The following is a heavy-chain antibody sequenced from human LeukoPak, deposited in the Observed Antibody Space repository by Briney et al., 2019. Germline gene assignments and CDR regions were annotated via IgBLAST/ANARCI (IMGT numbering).Heavy chain of an antibody. V-gene: IGHV1-2*02. CDR2: INPNSGGS. J-gene: IGHJ4*02. CDR3: ARAPGDYGEDY. Sequence: ASVKVSCKASGYTFTGYYMHWVRQAPGQGLEWMGWINPNSGGSKYAQKFQGRVTMTRDTSINTAYMEVIRLRSDDTAVYYCARAPGDYGEDYWGQGTLVTVSS. D-gene: IGHD4-17*01. CDR1: GYTFTGYY.